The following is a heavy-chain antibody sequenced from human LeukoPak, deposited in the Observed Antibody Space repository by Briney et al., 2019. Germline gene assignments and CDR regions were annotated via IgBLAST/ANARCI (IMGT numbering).Heavy chain of an antibody. CDR1: GFTFSSYG. J-gene: IGHJ4*02. Sequence: PGGSLRLSCAASGFTFSSYGTHWVRQAPGKGLEWVAVIWYDGSNKYYADSVKGRFTISRDNSKNTLYLQMNSLRAEDTAVYYCAKDRIAAAGIFDYWGQGTLVTVSS. CDR3: AKDRIAAAGIFDY. V-gene: IGHV3-33*06. CDR2: IWYDGSNK. D-gene: IGHD6-13*01.